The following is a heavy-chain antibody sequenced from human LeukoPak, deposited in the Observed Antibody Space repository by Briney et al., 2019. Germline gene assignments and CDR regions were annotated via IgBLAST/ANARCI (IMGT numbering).Heavy chain of an antibody. CDR1: GFTFSSYS. CDR3: ARVHLPWSSSWYYFDY. CDR2: ISSSSSYI. J-gene: IGHJ4*02. V-gene: IGHV3-21*01. D-gene: IGHD6-13*01. Sequence: GGSLRLSCAASGFTFSSYSMNWVRQAPGKGLEWVSSISSSSSYIYYADSVKGRFTISRDNAKNSLYLQMNSLRAEDTAVYYCARVHLPWSSSWYYFDYWGQGTLVTVSS.